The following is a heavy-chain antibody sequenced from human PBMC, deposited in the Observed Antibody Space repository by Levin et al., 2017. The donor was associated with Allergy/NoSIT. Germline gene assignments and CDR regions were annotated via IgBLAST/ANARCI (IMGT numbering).Heavy chain of an antibody. V-gene: IGHV3-23*01. CDR2: IRPNSERT. D-gene: IGHD6-19*01. CDR3: AREQGGRGWYAVDF. J-gene: IGHJ4*02. Sequence: GESLKISCAASGFSFANHAMTWVRHAPGKGLEWVSTIRPNSERTYFADSVKGRFTVSRDDSVNMMSLQMSSLRADDAAVYYCAREQGGRGWYAVDFWGQGALVTVSS. CDR1: GFSFANHA.